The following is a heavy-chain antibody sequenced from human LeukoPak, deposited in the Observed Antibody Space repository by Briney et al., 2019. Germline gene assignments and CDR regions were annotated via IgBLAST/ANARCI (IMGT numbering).Heavy chain of an antibody. J-gene: IGHJ6*02. Sequence: SQTLSLTCTVSGASFSSGDQYWNWIRQSPGKGLEWIGSIHPSGRLYNNPSLESRVSISIGTSKNQFSLTLSSVTAADTAVYYCAIRSGRNYYGVDVWGQGTTVTVSS. D-gene: IGHD1-26*01. CDR3: AIRSGRNYYGVDV. CDR2: IHPSGRL. CDR1: GASFSSGDQY. V-gene: IGHV4-30-4*08.